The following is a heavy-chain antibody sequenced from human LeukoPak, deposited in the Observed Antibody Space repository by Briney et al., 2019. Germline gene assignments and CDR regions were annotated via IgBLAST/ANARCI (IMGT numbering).Heavy chain of an antibody. J-gene: IGHJ4*02. V-gene: IGHV3-21*01. CDR2: ISSSSDHI. CDR1: GFTFSSYS. Sequence: NPGGSLRLSCAASGFTFSSYSMNWVRQAPGKGLEWVSSISSSSDHIYYADSVKGRFTVSRDNAKSSLYLQMHSLRAEDTAVYYCARYYYYCSRNYFDYWGQGTLVTVSS. D-gene: IGHD3-10*01. CDR3: ARYYYYCSRNYFDY.